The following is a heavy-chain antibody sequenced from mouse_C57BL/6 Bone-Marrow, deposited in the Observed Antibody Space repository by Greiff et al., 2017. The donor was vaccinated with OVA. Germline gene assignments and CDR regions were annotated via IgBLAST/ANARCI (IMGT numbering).Heavy chain of an antibody. Sequence: QVQLQQSGAELVRPGASVTLSCKASGYTFTDYEVHWVKQTPVHGLEWIGAIDPETGGTAYNQKFKGKAILTADKSSSTAYMELRSLTSEDSAVYYCTREGELRYFDVWGTGTTVTVSS. CDR1: GYTFTDYE. D-gene: IGHD1-3*01. CDR3: TREGELRYFDV. CDR2: IDPETGGT. V-gene: IGHV1-15*01. J-gene: IGHJ1*03.